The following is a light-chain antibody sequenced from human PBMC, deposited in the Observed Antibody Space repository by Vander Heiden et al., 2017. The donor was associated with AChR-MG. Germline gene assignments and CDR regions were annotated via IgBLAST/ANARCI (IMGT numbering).Light chain of an antibody. CDR2: DAS. V-gene: IGKV1-33*01. Sequence: DIQMTQSASSLSASVGDRFIITCQASQDITSYLSWYQQKPGKAPKLLVYDASYLETGVPSRFSGSGSGKDFTFTISSLQPEDIGTYYCQQDDNLSITFGQGTRLEIK. J-gene: IGKJ5*01. CDR1: QDITSY. CDR3: QQDDNLSIT.